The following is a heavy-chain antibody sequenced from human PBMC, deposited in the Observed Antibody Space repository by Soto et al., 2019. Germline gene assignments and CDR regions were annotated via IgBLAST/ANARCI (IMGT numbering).Heavy chain of an antibody. V-gene: IGHV3-7*01. Sequence: EVQLVESGGGLVQPGGSLRLSCAASGFTFSDSWMDWVRQAPGKGPEWVANIKQDGSEKNYVDSVKGRFTISRDNAKNSLYLQMNSLRAEDTAVYYCAKDLGSGKPYYYYAMDVWGQGTTVTVSS. CDR2: IKQDGSEK. CDR3: AKDLGSGKPYYYYAMDV. CDR1: GFTFSDSW. J-gene: IGHJ6*02. D-gene: IGHD3-10*01.